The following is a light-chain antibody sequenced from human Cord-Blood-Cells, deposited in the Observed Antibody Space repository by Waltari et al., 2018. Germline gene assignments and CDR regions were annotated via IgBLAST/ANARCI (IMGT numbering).Light chain of an antibody. V-gene: IGLV2-14*01. Sequence: SALTQPASVSGYPGPTITISCPGTSSYVGGYNYISWYKQHPGKSPKLMIYDVSKRPSGVSNRFSGSKSGNTASLTISRLQAEDEADYYCSSYTSSITYVFGTGTKVTVL. CDR3: SSYTSSITYV. CDR1: SSYVGGYNY. J-gene: IGLJ1*01. CDR2: DVS.